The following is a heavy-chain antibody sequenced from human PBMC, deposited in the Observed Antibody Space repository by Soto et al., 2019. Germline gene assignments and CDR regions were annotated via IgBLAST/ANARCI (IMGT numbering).Heavy chain of an antibody. D-gene: IGHD6-25*01. CDR2: IYHSGST. CDR3: ARDLEGGDSSGRFDP. Sequence: QVQLQESGPGLVKPSGTLSLTCAVSGGSISSSNWWSWVRQPPGTGLEWIGEIYHSGSTNYNPSLKSRVTISVAKSKNQFALKRSSVTAADTAVYYCARDLEGGDSSGRFDPWGQGTLVTVSS. V-gene: IGHV4-4*02. J-gene: IGHJ5*02. CDR1: GGSISSSNW.